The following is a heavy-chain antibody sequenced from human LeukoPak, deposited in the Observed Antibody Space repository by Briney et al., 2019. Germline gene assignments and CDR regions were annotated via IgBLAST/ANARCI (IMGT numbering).Heavy chain of an antibody. CDR3: AREAETTLNWFDP. CDR2: INPNSGGT. V-gene: IGHV1-2*02. J-gene: IGHJ5*02. Sequence: ASVKVSCKASGYTFTGYYIHWVRQAPGQGLEWMGWINPNSGGTNYAQKFQGRVTMTRDTSISTAYMELSRLRSDDTAVYYCAREAETTLNWFDPWGQGTLVTVSS. CDR1: GYTFTGYY. D-gene: IGHD1-1*01.